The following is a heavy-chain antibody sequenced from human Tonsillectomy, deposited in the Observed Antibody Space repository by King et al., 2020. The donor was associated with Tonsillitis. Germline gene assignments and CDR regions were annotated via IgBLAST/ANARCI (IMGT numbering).Heavy chain of an antibody. D-gene: IGHD2-21*01. V-gene: IGHV3-9*01. Sequence: VQLVESGGGLVQPGRSLRLSCAASGFTFDDYAMHWVRQAPGKGLEWVSGISWNSGSIGYADSVKGRFTISRDNAKNSLYLQMNSLRAEDTALYYCAKCCSFYGMDVWGQGTTVTVSS. J-gene: IGHJ6*02. CDR3: AKCCSFYGMDV. CDR2: ISWNSGSI. CDR1: GFTFDDYA.